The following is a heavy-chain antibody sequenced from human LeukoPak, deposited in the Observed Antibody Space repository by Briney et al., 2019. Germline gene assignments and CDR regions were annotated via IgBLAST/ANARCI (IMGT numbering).Heavy chain of an antibody. Sequence: GGSLRLSCVYSGFGFSDAAMSWVRQPPGKGLEWVGHIESRSFGGAANYATPVKGRFTISRDDSKSTLFLQMNNLKSDDTAVYYCLAQYYLDYWGQGTPVTVSS. D-gene: IGHD2/OR15-2a*01. CDR3: LAQYYLDY. CDR2: IESRSFGGAA. V-gene: IGHV3-15*04. CDR1: GFGFSDAA. J-gene: IGHJ4*02.